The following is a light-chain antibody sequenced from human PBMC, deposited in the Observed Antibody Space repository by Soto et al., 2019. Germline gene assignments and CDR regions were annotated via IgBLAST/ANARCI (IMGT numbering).Light chain of an antibody. CDR3: QAWDSFTVL. Sequence: SYELTQPPSVSVSPGQTASITCSGDKLGDKYACWYQQKPGQSPVLVIYQDTKRPSGIPERFSGSKSGNTATLTISGTQAMDEADYYCQAWDSFTVLFGGGTQLTVL. CDR2: QDT. J-gene: IGLJ2*01. CDR1: KLGDKY. V-gene: IGLV3-1*01.